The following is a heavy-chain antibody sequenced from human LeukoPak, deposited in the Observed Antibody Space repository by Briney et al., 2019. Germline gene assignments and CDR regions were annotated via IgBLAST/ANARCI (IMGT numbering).Heavy chain of an antibody. V-gene: IGHV4-59*08. CDR1: GGSISSYY. J-gene: IGHJ6*02. Sequence: SETLSLTCTVSGGSISSYYWSWIRQPPGKGLEWIGYIYYSGSTNYNPSLTSRVTISVDTSKNQFSLKLSSVTAADTAVYYCARQYYYYSHLDVWGQGTTVTVSS. CDR3: ARQYYYYSHLDV. CDR2: IYYSGST.